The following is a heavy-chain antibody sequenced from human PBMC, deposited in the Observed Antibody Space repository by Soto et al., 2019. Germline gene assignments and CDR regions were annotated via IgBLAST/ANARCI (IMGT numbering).Heavy chain of an antibody. CDR1: GFLLSTTGVG. Sequence: QITLKESGPTLVKPTQTLTLTCAFSGFLLSTTGVGVGWIRQPPGKALEGLALIYWDDDGQYSPSLKNRLTITQDTSKNPVVLTMTNMDHVDTATYYCAHTGPYCSNGVCYTASHFQHWGQGTLVTVSS. CDR2: IYWDDDG. D-gene: IGHD2-8*01. J-gene: IGHJ1*01. V-gene: IGHV2-5*02. CDR3: AHTGPYCSNGVCYTASHFQH.